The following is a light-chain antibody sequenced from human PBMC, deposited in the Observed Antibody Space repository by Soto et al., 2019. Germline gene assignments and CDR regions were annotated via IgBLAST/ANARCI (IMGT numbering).Light chain of an antibody. CDR2: GVS. CDR3: QQSYITPLT. CDR1: QSISSY. V-gene: IGKV1-39*01. J-gene: IGKJ4*01. Sequence: DIQMTQSPSSLSASIGDRVTITCRASQSISSYLNWYQQKPGKAPTLLIYGVSSLQSGVPSRFSGSGSGTDFTLTINSLQPEDFATYYCQQSYITPLTFGGGTKVEIK.